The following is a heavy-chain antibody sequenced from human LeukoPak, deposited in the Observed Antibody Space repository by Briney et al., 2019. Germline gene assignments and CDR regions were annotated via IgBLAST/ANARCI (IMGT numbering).Heavy chain of an antibody. J-gene: IGHJ4*02. CDR2: IKQDGSEK. Sequence: GGSLRLSCAASGFTFSSYWVSWVRQAPGKGLEWVANIKQDGSEKYYVDSVKGRFTISRDNAKNSLYLQMNSLRAEDTAVYYCARDRVVTAIPLFDYWGQGTLVTVSS. CDR3: ARDRVVTAIPLFDY. D-gene: IGHD2-21*02. V-gene: IGHV3-7*01. CDR1: GFTFSSYW.